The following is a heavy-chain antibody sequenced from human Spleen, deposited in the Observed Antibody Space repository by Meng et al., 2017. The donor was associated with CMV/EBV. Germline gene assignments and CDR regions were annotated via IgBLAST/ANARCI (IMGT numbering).Heavy chain of an antibody. CDR2: ISGSGGST. Sequence: GESLKISCAASGFTFSSYAMSWVRQAPGKGLEWVSAISGSGGSTYYADSVKGRFTISRDNSKNTLYLQMNSLRAEDTAVYYCAKSWVTTTGLRSTNYYYGMDVWGQGTTVTVSS. CDR3: AKSWVTTTGLRSTNYYYGMDV. V-gene: IGHV3-23*01. CDR1: GFTFSSYA. D-gene: IGHD4-17*01. J-gene: IGHJ6*02.